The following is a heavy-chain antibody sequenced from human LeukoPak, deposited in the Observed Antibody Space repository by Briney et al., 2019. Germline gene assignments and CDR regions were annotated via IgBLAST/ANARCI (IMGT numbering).Heavy chain of an antibody. V-gene: IGHV4-38-2*02. J-gene: IGHJ4*02. Sequence: SETLSLTCIVSNYSISSDYYWGWIRQPPGKGLEWIGSIHHSGSTNYNPSLKSRVTISVDKSKNQFSLKLSSVTAADTAVYYCARVGTAMAFDYWGQGTLVTVSS. CDR1: NYSISSDYY. CDR2: IHHSGST. D-gene: IGHD5-18*01. CDR3: ARVGTAMAFDY.